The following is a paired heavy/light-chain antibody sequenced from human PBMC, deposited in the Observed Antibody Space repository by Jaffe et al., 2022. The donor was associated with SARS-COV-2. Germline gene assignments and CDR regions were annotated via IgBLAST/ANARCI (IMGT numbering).Light chain of an antibody. Sequence: EIVLTQSPGTLSLSPGERATLSCRASQSVSSSYLAWYQQKPGQAPRLLIYGASSRATGIPDRFSGSGSGTDFTLTISRLEPEDFAVYYCQQYGSSPTFGQGTKVEIK. CDR2: GAS. CDR3: QQYGSSPT. V-gene: IGKV3-20*01. CDR1: QSVSSSY. J-gene: IGKJ1*01.
Heavy chain of an antibody. D-gene: IGHD3-3*01. CDR3: AKDPGWSGYYYFDY. CDR2: ISGSGGST. Sequence: EVQLLESGGGLVQPGGSLRLSCAASGFTFSTYALTWVRQAPGKGLEWVSTISGSGGSTNYADSVKGRFTISRDNSKNTLYLQMNSLRAEDTAVYYCAKDPGWSGYYYFDYWGQGTLVTVSS. V-gene: IGHV3-23*01. J-gene: IGHJ4*02. CDR1: GFTFSTYA.